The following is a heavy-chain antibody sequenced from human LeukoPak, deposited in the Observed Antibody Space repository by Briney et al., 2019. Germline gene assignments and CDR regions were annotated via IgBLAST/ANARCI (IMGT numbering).Heavy chain of an antibody. CDR3: ARDKGCSGGSCYNHYGMDV. CDR2: IFHTGST. V-gene: IGHV4-30-2*01. CDR1: GDSISRGGYS. Sequence: SETLSLTCAVSGDSISRGGYSWSWIRQPPGKGLEWIGHIFHTGSTYYNPSLKSRVTISVDRSKNQFSLKLSSVTAADTAVYYCARDKGCSGGSCYNHYGMDVWGQGTTVTVSS. D-gene: IGHD2-15*01. J-gene: IGHJ6*02.